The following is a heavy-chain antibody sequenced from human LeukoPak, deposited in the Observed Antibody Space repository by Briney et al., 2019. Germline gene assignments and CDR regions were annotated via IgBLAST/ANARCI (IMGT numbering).Heavy chain of an antibody. CDR3: AKVLRSAYCGGDCYEAFDI. Sequence: GGSLRLSCAASGFTFSSYGMHWVRQAPGKGLEWVAVISYDGSNKYYADSVKGRFTISRDNSKNTLYLQMNSLRAEDTAVYYCAKVLRSAYCGGDCYEAFDIWGQGTMVTVSS. V-gene: IGHV3-30*18. J-gene: IGHJ3*02. D-gene: IGHD2-21*02. CDR2: ISYDGSNK. CDR1: GFTFSSYG.